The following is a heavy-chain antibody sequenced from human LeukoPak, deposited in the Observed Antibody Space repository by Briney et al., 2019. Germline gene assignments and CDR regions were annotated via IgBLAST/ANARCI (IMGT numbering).Heavy chain of an antibody. D-gene: IGHD3-22*01. CDR1: GFTFSSYA. J-gene: IGHJ4*02. CDR3: ARDFHVRNYDIGGYSY. CDR2: ISSSSRTI. Sequence: GRSLRLSCAASGFTFSSYAMHWVRQAPGKGLEWVSYISSSSRTIYYADSAKGRFTISRDNAKNSLYLQMNSLRAEDTAVYYCARDFHVRNYDIGGYSYWGQGTLVTVSS. V-gene: IGHV3-48*01.